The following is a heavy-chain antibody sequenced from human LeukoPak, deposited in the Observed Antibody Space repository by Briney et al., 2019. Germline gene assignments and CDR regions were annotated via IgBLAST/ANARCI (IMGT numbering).Heavy chain of an antibody. J-gene: IGHJ4*02. V-gene: IGHV3-53*01. CDR3: ATGLSGYYSVFDY. D-gene: IGHD3-3*01. CDR2: IDYGGST. Sequence: PGGSLRLSCAASGFTVSSKDLSWVRQAPGKGLEWVSVIDYGGSTNYADSVKGRFTISRDNSKKTLYLQMNSLRASDTAVYYCATGLSGYYSVFDYWGQGTLVTVSS. CDR1: GFTVSSKD.